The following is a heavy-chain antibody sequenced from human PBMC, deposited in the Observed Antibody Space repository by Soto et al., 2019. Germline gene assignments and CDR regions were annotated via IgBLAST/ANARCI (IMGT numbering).Heavy chain of an antibody. CDR1: GFTFDSYA. D-gene: IGHD6-13*01. Sequence: EVQLLQSEGGLVQPGGSLRLSCAASGFTFDSYAMSWVRQAPGKGQEWVSALGGSGATTHYADSVKGRFTISRDNSKNTVYLQMNSLRVEDTAVYYCAKDAKGASAPYFFDDWGQGTLVIVSS. CDR2: LGGSGATT. V-gene: IGHV3-23*01. CDR3: AKDAKGASAPYFFDD. J-gene: IGHJ4*02.